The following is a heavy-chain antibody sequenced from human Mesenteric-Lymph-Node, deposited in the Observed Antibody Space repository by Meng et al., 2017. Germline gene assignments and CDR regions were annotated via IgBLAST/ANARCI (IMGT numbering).Heavy chain of an antibody. CDR1: GFTFSSYD. V-gene: IGHV3-13*03. J-gene: IGHJ4*02. CDR3: LRGCYGTDCSTILDF. CDR2: IGTAGDT. D-gene: IGHD2-21*02. Sequence: GESLKISCAACGFTFSSYDMHWVRQATGKGLEWVSAIGTAGDTYYPGSVKGQFTISRENAKNSLYLQMNSLRVEDTAIYYCLRGCYGTDCSTILDFWGQGTLVTVSS.